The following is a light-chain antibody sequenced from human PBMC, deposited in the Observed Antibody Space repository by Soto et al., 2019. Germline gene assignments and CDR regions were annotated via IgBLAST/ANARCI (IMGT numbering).Light chain of an antibody. V-gene: IGKV1-27*01. J-gene: IGKJ1*01. CDR1: QGISNY. Sequence: DIKMTQSPSSLSPSLRNRVTITCRASQGISNYLAWYQQKPGKVPKLLIYAASTLQSGVPSRFSGSGSGTDFTLTISSLQPEDVATYYCQKYDSAPWTFGQGTKVEIK. CDR3: QKYDSAPWT. CDR2: AAS.